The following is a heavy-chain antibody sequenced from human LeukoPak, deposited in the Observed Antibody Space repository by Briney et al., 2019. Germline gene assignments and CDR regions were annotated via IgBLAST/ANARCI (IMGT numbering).Heavy chain of an antibody. CDR3: ARDGAEGDDSAFDV. Sequence: VGALRLSCVGSGFTLRDYHMDWVRQAPGRGREGVGLTKSKVRKYATEYAASVKGRFRISRDESENSVFLHLSSLTVEDTALYYCARDGAEGDDSAFDVWGQGTMVTVSS. V-gene: IGHV3-72*01. J-gene: IGHJ3*01. D-gene: IGHD3-22*01. CDR1: GFTLRDYH. CDR2: TKSKVRKYAT.